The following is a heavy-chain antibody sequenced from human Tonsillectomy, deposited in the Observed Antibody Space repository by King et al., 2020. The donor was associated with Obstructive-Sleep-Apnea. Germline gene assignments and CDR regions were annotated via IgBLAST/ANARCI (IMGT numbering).Heavy chain of an antibody. CDR2: ISWNSDTI. Sequence: VQLVESGGGLVQPGRSLRLSCAASGSASGFTFADFAMHWVRQTPGKGLEWVSGISWNSDTIAYADSVKGRFTISRDNAKNSLYLQMNSLRPEDTAFYYCAPLVTTAPHSRNSIEYGLDVWGQGTTVTVSS. CDR3: APLVTTAPHSRNSIEYGLDV. CDR1: GFTFADFA. J-gene: IGHJ6*02. V-gene: IGHV3-9*01. D-gene: IGHD1-1*01.